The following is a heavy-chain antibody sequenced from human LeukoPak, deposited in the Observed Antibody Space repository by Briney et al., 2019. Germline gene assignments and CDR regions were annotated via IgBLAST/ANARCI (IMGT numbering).Heavy chain of an antibody. CDR1: GGSISSSSYY. J-gene: IGHJ6*03. V-gene: IGHV4-39*07. Sequence: SETLSLTCTVSGGSISSSSYYWGWIRQPPGKGLEWIGTISYSGRTYYNPSLKSRVTISVDTSKNQFSLKLSSVTAADTAVYYCARADYSSTWSHDYYYMDVWGKGATVTVSS. D-gene: IGHD6-13*01. CDR3: ARADYSSTWSHDYYYMDV. CDR2: ISYSGRT.